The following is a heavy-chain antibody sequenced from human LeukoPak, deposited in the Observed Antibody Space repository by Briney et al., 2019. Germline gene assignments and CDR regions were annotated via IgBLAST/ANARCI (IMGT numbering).Heavy chain of an antibody. CDR3: AKAPVTSCRGAFCYPFDY. CDR1: EFTFSSYA. Sequence: GGSLRLSCAASEFTFSSYAMSWVRQAPGKGLEWVSAMSSSDDGRYYAASVRGRFTISRDTSRSTLYLQMNSLRAEDAAVYYCAKAPVTSCRGAFCYPFDYWGQGTLVTVSS. V-gene: IGHV3-23*01. D-gene: IGHD2-15*01. CDR2: MSSSDDGR. J-gene: IGHJ4*02.